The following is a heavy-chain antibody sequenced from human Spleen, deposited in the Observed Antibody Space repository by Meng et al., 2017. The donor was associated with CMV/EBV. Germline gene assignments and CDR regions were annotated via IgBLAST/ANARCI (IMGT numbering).Heavy chain of an antibody. D-gene: IGHD4-11*01. V-gene: IGHV1-3*04. CDR2: INTGNGHT. Sequence: QVQLLQSGAEVKQPGASVKISCKASGYTFPNFAIHWVRQAPGQRLEWVGWINTGNGHTKYSQKLQGRVTITRDTSASTAYMDLGSMRFEDTAVYYCARDHDYIDYFDYWGQGALVTVSS. CDR3: ARDHDYIDYFDY. J-gene: IGHJ4*02. CDR1: GYTFPNFA.